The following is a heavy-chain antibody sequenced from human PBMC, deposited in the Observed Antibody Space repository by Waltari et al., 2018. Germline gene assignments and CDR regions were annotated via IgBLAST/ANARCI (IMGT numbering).Heavy chain of an antibody. CDR1: GFTFSSYG. J-gene: IGHJ6*02. V-gene: IGHV3-33*01. D-gene: IGHD2-15*01. Sequence: QVQLVESGGGVVQPGRSLRLSCAASGFTFSSYGMHWVRQAPGKGLEWVAVIWYDGSNKYYADSVKGRFTISRDNSKNTLYLQMNSLRAEDTAVYYCARDLMSRGKGYYYGMDVWGQGTTVTVSS. CDR3: ARDLMSRGKGYYYGMDV. CDR2: IWYDGSNK.